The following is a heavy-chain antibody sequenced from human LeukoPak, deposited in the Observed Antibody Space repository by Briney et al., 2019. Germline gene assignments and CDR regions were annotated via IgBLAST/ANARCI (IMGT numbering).Heavy chain of an antibody. V-gene: IGHV3-30*18. Sequence: PGGSLRLSCAASGFTFSSYGMHWVRQAPGKGLEWVAVIPYDGSNKYYADSVKGRFTISRDNSKNTLCLQMNSLRAEDTAVYYCAKGGLWLEGPQYFDYWGQGTLVTVSS. CDR2: IPYDGSNK. CDR3: AKGGLWLEGPQYFDY. D-gene: IGHD5-24*01. J-gene: IGHJ4*02. CDR1: GFTFSSYG.